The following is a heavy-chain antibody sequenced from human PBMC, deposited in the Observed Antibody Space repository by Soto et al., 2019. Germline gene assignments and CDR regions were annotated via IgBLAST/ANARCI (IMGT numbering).Heavy chain of an antibody. J-gene: IGHJ4*02. CDR1: GFTFSDAW. CDR2: IKSKSDCGTT. Sequence: PGGSLRLSCAASGFTFSDAWMSWVRQAPGKGLDWVGRIKSKSDCGTTEYAAPVRGRFTISRDDSKNTLSLQMNSLKTEDTAVYYCTTDDPINKNWGQGTMVTVSS. V-gene: IGHV3-15*01. CDR3: TTDDPINKN.